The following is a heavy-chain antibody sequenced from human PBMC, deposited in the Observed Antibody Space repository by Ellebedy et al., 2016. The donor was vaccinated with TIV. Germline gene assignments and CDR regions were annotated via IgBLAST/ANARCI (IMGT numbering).Heavy chain of an antibody. J-gene: IGHJ4*02. CDR2: IKQDSSKK. V-gene: IGHV3-7*03. D-gene: IGHD2-15*01. CDR3: ASQHGSAWMEYYFDY. Sequence: PGGSLRLSCEASGFTFSSFWMSWVRQAPGKALEWVADIKQDSSKKYYVDSVKGRFTISRDNAKSSLYLYMNSLRADDTAVYYCASQHGSAWMEYYFDYWGQGTLVTVSS. CDR1: GFTFSSFW.